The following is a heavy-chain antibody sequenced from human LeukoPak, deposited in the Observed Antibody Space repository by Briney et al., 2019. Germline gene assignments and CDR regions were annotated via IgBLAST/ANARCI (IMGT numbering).Heavy chain of an antibody. CDR3: ARVPTMWFGEPLTWFDP. CDR2: IYYSGST. J-gene: IGHJ5*02. V-gene: IGHV4-59*01. D-gene: IGHD3-10*01. Sequence: SETLSLTCTVSGGSISSYYWSWIRQPPGKGLEWIGYIYYSGSTNYNPSLKSRVTISVDTSKNQFSLKLSSVTAADTAVYYCARVPTMWFGEPLTWFDPWGQGTLVTVSS. CDR1: GGSISSYY.